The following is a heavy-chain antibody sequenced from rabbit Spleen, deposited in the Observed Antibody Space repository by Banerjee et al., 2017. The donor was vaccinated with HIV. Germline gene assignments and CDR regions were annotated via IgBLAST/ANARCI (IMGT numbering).Heavy chain of an antibody. D-gene: IGHD1-1*01. CDR1: GFSFSDRDV. CDR3: ARESAYYLTRLDL. V-gene: IGHV1S45*01. J-gene: IGHJ3*01. CDR2: INAATGKP. Sequence: QQQLVESGGGLVKPGASLTLTCKASGFSFSDRDVMCWVRQAPGKGLEWIACINAATGKPVYATWAKGRFTISRTSSTTVTLRMTSLTAADTATYFCARESAYYLTRLDLWGPGTLVTVS.